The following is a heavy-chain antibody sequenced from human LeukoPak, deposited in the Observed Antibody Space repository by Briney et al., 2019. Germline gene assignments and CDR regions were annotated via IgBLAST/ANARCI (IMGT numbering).Heavy chain of an antibody. CDR1: GGSICSNY. CDR3: AKYGNSGWVIDN. D-gene: IGHD6-19*01. CDR2: IYYTGAT. V-gene: IGHV4-59*08. J-gene: IGHJ4*02. Sequence: SETLSLTCTVSGGSICSNYWSWIRQPPGKGLEYIGYIYYTGATNYNTSVKSRVTISVETTKKQFSLKMTSVTAADTSLYFCAKYGNSGWVIDNWGQGTLVTVSS.